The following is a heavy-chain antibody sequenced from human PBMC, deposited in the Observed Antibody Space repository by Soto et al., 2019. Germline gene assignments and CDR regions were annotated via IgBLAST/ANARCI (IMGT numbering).Heavy chain of an antibody. CDR2: INHSGTT. CDR3: ARVLGADSSSALPFDY. V-gene: IGHV4-34*01. CDR1: GGSFSGYY. Sequence: SETLSLTCAVYGGSFSGYYWSWIRQPPGKGLEWIGEINHSGTTNYNPSLKSRVTISVDTSKNQFSLKLSSVTAADTAVYYCARVLGADSSSALPFDYWGQGTLVTVSS. J-gene: IGHJ4*02. D-gene: IGHD6-6*01.